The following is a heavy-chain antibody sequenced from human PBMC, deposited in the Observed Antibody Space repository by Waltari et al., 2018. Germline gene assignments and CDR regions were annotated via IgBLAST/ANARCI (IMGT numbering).Heavy chain of an antibody. D-gene: IGHD2-2*01. CDR3: ARDGSTSDFYYYYMDV. J-gene: IGHJ6*03. CDR2: IYTSGST. Sequence: QVQLQESGPGLVKPSETLSLPCTGSGGPISSSYWDWSRQPAGKGLEWIGRIYTSGSTNYNPSLKSRVTMSVDTSKNQFSLKLSSVTAADTAVYYCARDGSTSDFYYYYMDVWGKGTTVTVSS. V-gene: IGHV4-4*07. CDR1: GGPISSSY.